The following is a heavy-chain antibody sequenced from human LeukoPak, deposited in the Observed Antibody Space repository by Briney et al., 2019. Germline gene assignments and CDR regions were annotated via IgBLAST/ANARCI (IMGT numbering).Heavy chain of an antibody. CDR3: AKDVGYSGYDLRGLDY. V-gene: IGHV3-30*18. J-gene: IGHJ4*02. D-gene: IGHD5-12*01. Sequence: PGRSLRLSCAASGFTFSSYGMHWVRQAPGKGLEWVAVISYDGSNKHYADSVKGRFTISRDNSKNTLYLQMNSLRAEDTAVYYCAKDVGYSGYDLRGLDYWGQGTLVTVSS. CDR1: GFTFSSYG. CDR2: ISYDGSNK.